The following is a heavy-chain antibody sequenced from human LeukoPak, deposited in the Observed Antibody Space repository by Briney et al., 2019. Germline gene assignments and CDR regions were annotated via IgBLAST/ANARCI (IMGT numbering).Heavy chain of an antibody. J-gene: IGHJ4*02. D-gene: IGHD3-22*01. Sequence: GESLKISCKGSGYSFTTYWIGWVRQMPGNGLEWMGIIYPGDSDTRYSPSFQGHVTISADKSISTAYLQWSSLKASDTAMYYCARREYYYDSTGYYFRGPGQFDLWGQGTLFTVSS. V-gene: IGHV5-51*01. CDR3: ARREYYYDSTGYYFRGPGQFDL. CDR2: IYPGDSDT. CDR1: GYSFTTYW.